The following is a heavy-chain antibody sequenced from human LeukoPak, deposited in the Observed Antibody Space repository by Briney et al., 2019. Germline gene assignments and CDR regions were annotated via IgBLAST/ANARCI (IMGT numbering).Heavy chain of an antibody. Sequence: GGSLRLSCAASGFTFGSYAMSWVRQAPGKGLEWVSAISGSGGKTYYADSVKGRFTISRDNSKNTLYLQMNSLRAEDTAVYYCAKDGGYYGSGSPLDYWGQGTLVTVSS. CDR2: ISGSGGKT. V-gene: IGHV3-23*01. CDR3: AKDGGYYGSGSPLDY. J-gene: IGHJ4*02. CDR1: GFTFGSYA. D-gene: IGHD3-10*01.